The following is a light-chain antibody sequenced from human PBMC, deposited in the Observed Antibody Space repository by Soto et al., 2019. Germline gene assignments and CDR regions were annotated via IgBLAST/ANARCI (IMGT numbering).Light chain of an antibody. J-gene: IGLJ1*01. CDR2: EVS. V-gene: IGLV2-14*01. CDR3: SSYSSSSTLFV. Sequence: QSALTQPASVSGSPGQSITISCTGTNSDVGAYKYVSWYQQHPGKAPKVMIYEVSNRPSGVSNRFSGSKSGNTASLTISGLQAEDEADYFCSSYSSSSTLFVFGTGTKVTVL. CDR1: NSDVGAYKY.